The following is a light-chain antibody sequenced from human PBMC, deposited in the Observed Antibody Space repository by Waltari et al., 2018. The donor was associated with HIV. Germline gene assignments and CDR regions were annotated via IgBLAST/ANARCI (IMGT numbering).Light chain of an antibody. CDR2: KDS. CDR1: ALPKQY. J-gene: IGLJ3*02. Sequence: SYELTQPPSVSVSPGQPARITCSGDALPKQYAYWYQQRPGQAPVAVIYKDSERPSGIPERFSGPSSGTTVTLTISGVQAEDEADYYCQSADSSGTWVFGGGTKLTVL. V-gene: IGLV3-25*03. CDR3: QSADSSGTWV.